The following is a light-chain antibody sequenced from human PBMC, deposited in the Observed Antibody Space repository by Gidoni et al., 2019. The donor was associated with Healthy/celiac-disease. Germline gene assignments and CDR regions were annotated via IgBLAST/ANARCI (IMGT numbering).Light chain of an antibody. J-gene: IGKJ1*01. CDR3: QQRSNWPWT. Sequence: IVLTQSPATLSLSPGERATLSCRASQSVRSYLAWYQQKPGQAPRLLLYDASNRATGIPARFSGSGSGTDFTLTISSLEPEDFAVYYCQQRSNWPWTFGQGTKVEIK. CDR2: DAS. CDR1: QSVRSY. V-gene: IGKV3-11*01.